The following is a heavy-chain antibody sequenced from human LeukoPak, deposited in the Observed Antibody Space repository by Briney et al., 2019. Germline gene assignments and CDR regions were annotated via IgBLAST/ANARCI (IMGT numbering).Heavy chain of an antibody. J-gene: IGHJ4*02. CDR2: ISAYNGNT. V-gene: IGHV1-18*01. Sequence: GASVKVSCKASGYTFTSYGISWVRQAPGQGLEWMGWISAYNGNTNYAQKLQGRVTMTTDTSTSTAYMELRSLRSDDTAVYYCARPIRDILTGYYVGHFDYWGQGTLVTVSS. CDR3: ARPIRDILTGYYVGHFDY. D-gene: IGHD3-9*01. CDR1: GYTFTSYG.